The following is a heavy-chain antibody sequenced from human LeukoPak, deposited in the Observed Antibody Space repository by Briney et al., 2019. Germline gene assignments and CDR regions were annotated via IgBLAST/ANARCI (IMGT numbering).Heavy chain of an antibody. CDR1: GVSITSHNW. CDR2: IFHGGII. Sequence: PSETLSLTCAVSGVSITSHNWWSWVRQPPGKGLEWIGEIFHGGIINYSPSLKSRVTISIDKSNNQMSLNLNSVTAADAAVYYCARGVWYSLDNWGQGTLVTVSS. CDR3: ARGVWYSLDN. D-gene: IGHD6-13*01. V-gene: IGHV4-4*02. J-gene: IGHJ4*02.